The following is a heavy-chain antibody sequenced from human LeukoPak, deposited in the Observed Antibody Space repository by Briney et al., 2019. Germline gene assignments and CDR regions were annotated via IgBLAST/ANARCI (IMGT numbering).Heavy chain of an antibody. J-gene: IGHJ4*02. D-gene: IGHD6-19*01. CDR1: GGSISSYY. V-gene: IGHV4-59*01. CDR2: IYYSGST. Sequence: SETLSLTCTVSGGSISSYYWSWIRQPPGKGVECIGYIYYSGSTNYNPSLKSRVTISVATSKNQFSLKLSSVTAADTAVFYCARAVAGTWKFDYWGEGGLVTVSS. CDR3: ARAVAGTWKFDY.